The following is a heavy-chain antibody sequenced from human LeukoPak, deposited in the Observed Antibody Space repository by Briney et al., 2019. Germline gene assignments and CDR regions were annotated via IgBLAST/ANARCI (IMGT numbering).Heavy chain of an antibody. CDR1: GGSISSYY. CDR3: ARDPYCSGGSCYSDY. V-gene: IGHV4-59*01. J-gene: IGHJ4*02. CDR2: IYYSGGT. Sequence: SETLSLTCTVSGGSISSYYWSWIRQPPGKGLEWIGYIYYSGGTNYNPSLKSRVTISVDTSKNQFSLKLSSVTAADTAVYYCARDPYCSGGSCYSDYWGQGTLVTVSS. D-gene: IGHD2-15*01.